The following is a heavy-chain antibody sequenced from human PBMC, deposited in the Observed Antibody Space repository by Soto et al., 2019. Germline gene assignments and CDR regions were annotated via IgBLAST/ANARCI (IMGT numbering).Heavy chain of an antibody. Sequence: SGPTLVNPTQTLTLTCTFSGFSLSTSGVGVGWIRQPPGKALEWLALIYWDDDKRYSPSLKSRLTITKDTSKNQVVLTMTNMDPVDTATYYCAHRGLYSSSWYEDYFDYWGQGTLVTVSS. CDR1: GFSLSTSGVG. J-gene: IGHJ4*02. V-gene: IGHV2-5*02. D-gene: IGHD6-13*01. CDR3: AHRGLYSSSWYEDYFDY. CDR2: IYWDDDK.